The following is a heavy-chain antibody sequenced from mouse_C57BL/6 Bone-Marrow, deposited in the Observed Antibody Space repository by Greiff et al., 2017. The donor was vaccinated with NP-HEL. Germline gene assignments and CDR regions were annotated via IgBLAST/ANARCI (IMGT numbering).Heavy chain of an antibody. V-gene: IGHV1-66*01. CDR1: GYSFTSYY. J-gene: IGHJ4*01. D-gene: IGHD3-1*01. Sequence: VHLVESGPELVKPGASVKISCKASGYSFTSYYIHWVKQRPGQGLEWIGWIYPGSGNTKYNEKFKGKATLTADTSSSTAYMQLSSLTSEDSAVYYCARSGTLYAMDYWGQGTSVTVSS. CDR2: IYPGSGNT. CDR3: ARSGTLYAMDY.